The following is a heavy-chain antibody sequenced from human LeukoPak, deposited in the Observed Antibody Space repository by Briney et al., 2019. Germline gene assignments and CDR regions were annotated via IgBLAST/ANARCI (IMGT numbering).Heavy chain of an antibody. Sequence: ASVKVSCKASGYTFTSYGFSWVRQAPGQGLEWMGWINAYNGNTNYAQKLQGRVTMTTDTSTSTAYMELRSLRSDDTAVYYCARSSSPYYYGSGSSYYFDYWGQGTLVTVSS. CDR2: INAYNGNT. J-gene: IGHJ4*02. CDR3: ARSSSPYYYGSGSSYYFDY. CDR1: GYTFTSYG. D-gene: IGHD3-10*01. V-gene: IGHV1-18*01.